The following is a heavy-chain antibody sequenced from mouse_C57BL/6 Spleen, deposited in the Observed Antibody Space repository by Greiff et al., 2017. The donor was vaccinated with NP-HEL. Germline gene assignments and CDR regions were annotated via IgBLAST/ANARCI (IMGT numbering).Heavy chain of an antibody. CDR3: VYDYDGFAY. J-gene: IGHJ3*01. V-gene: IGHV1-82*01. CDR2: IYPGDGDT. Sequence: VQLQQSGPELVKPGASVKISCKASGYAFSSSWMNWVKQRPGKGLEWIGRIYPGDGDTNYNGKFKGKATLTADKSSSTAYMQLSSLTSEDSAVYFCVYDYDGFAYWGQRTLVTVSA. D-gene: IGHD2-4*01. CDR1: GYAFSSSW.